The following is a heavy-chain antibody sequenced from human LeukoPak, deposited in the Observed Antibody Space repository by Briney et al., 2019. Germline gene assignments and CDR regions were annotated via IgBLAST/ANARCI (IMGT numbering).Heavy chain of an antibody. Sequence: SETLSLTCAVYGGSFSGYYWSWIRQPAGKGLEWIGRIYSSGSTNYNPSLKSRVTISVDTSKNQFFLKLSSVTAADTAVYYCARGVQYCSGLICYDSYYMDVWGKETTVTISS. CDR3: ARGVQYCSGLICYDSYYMDV. V-gene: IGHV4-59*10. D-gene: IGHD2-15*01. J-gene: IGHJ6*03. CDR2: IYSSGST. CDR1: GGSFSGYY.